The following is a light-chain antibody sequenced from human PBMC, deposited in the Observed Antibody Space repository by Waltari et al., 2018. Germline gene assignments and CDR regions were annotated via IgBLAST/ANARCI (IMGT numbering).Light chain of an antibody. CDR3: MQGTHWPLT. CDR2: KVS. CDR1: RSLVHSDGNTY. V-gene: IGKV2-30*02. J-gene: IGKJ4*01. Sequence: DVVMTQSPLSLPVTLGQPASISCRSSRSLVHSDGNTYLNWFQQGPGQSPRRLIYKVSNRDSGVPDRFSGSGSGTDFTLKISRVEAEDVGVYYCMQGTHWPLTFGGGTKVEIK.